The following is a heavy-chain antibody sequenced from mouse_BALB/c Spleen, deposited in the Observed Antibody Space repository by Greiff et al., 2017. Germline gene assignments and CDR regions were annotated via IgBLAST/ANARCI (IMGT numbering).Heavy chain of an antibody. Sequence: VQVVESGPGLVAPSQSLSITCTVSGFSLTGYGVNWVRQPPGKGLEWLGMIWGDGSTDYNSALKSRLSISKDNSKSQVFLKMNSLQTDDTARYYCARDYYYGSSYVYAMDYWGQGTSVTVSS. CDR3: ARDYYYGSSYVYAMDY. CDR2: IWGDGST. V-gene: IGHV2-6-7*01. J-gene: IGHJ4*01. CDR1: GFSLTGYG. D-gene: IGHD1-1*01.